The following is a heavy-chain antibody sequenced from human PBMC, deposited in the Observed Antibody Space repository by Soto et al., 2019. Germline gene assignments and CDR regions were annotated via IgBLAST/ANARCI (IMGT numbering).Heavy chain of an antibody. V-gene: IGHV1-3*04. J-gene: IGHJ6*02. CDR3: TRTMVRGVTAYYYYGMDV. D-gene: IGHD3-10*01. CDR1: GYTFSNYA. CDR2: INTGNDNT. Sequence: QVQLVQSGAEEKKPGASVKVSCKASGYTFSNYAIHWVRQAPGQRLEWMGWINTGNDNTKYSQKLQGRVTITRDTSASTAYMELSNLRSADTAVYYCTRTMVRGVTAYYYYGMDVWGQGTTVTVSS.